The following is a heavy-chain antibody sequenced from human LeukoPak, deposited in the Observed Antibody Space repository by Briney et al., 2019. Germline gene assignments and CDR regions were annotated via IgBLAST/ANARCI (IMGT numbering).Heavy chain of an antibody. CDR2: MNPNSGNT. CDR3: ARGERSRGGFDY. D-gene: IGHD2-2*01. Sequence: ASVKVSCTASGYTFTSYDINWVRQATGQGLEWMGWMNPNSGNTGYAQKFQGRVTMTRNTSISTAYMELSSLRSEDTAVYYCARGERSRGGFDYWGQGTLVTVSS. J-gene: IGHJ4*02. V-gene: IGHV1-8*01. CDR1: GYTFTSYD.